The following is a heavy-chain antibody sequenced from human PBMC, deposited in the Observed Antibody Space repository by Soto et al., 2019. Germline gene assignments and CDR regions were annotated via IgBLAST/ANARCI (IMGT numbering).Heavy chain of an antibody. V-gene: IGHV3-30*18. J-gene: IGHJ6*02. CDR3: AKDMGRSRVYGIDV. CDR2: ISFDGSTK. Sequence: QVQLVESGGGVVQPGRSLRLSCEASGFTFSGYGMHWVRQAPGKGLEWVAVISFDGSTKYYAESVKGRFTISRDNSKKTLYLQMASLRAEDTAMYYCAKDMGRSRVYGIDVCGQGTTVTVSS. D-gene: IGHD3-10*01. CDR1: GFTFSGYG.